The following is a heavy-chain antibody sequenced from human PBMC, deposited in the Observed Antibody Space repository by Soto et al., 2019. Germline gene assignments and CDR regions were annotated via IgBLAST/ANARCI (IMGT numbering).Heavy chain of an antibody. CDR2: ISYNGNT. D-gene: IGHD6-19*01. V-gene: IGHV4-59*01. CDR1: GGSISSYY. CDR3: ARVGGYSSPLQL. Sequence: QVQLQKSGPGLVKPSETLSLTCTVSGGSISSYYWSWIRQSPGRGLEWIGYISYNGNTNYNPSLSVRVTISVYTSKNQFSLKLDSVTTADTAVYYCARVGGYSSPLQLWGQGTLVTVS. J-gene: IGHJ1*01.